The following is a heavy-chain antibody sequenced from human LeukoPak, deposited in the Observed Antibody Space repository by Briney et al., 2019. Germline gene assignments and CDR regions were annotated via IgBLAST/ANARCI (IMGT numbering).Heavy chain of an antibody. Sequence: PSETLSLTCTVSGGSISSYYWSWIRQPPGKGLEWIGYIYYSGSTNYNPSLKSRVTISVDTSKNQFSLKLSSVTAADTAVYYCARGAAWEYGDGMDVWGQGTTVTVSS. CDR3: ARGAAWEYGDGMDV. CDR2: IYYSGST. V-gene: IGHV4-59*01. J-gene: IGHJ6*02. D-gene: IGHD6-25*01. CDR1: GGSISSYY.